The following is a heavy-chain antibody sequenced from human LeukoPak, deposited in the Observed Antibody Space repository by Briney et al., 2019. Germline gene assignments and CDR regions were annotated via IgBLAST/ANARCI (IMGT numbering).Heavy chain of an antibody. CDR3: AKGDYGGSYVWGISPSFDY. CDR1: EFTFDSYG. V-gene: IGHV3-33*06. CDR2: IWYDGSNK. Sequence: GGSLRLSCAASEFTFDSYGMHWVRQAPGKGLEWVAVIWYDGSNKYYADSVKGRFTIPRDNSKNTLYLQMNSLRAEDTAVYYCAKGDYGGSYVWGISPSFDYWGQGTLVTVSS. J-gene: IGHJ4*02. D-gene: IGHD3-16*01.